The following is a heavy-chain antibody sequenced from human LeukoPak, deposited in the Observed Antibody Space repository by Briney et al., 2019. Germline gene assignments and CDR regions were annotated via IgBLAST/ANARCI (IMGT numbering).Heavy chain of an antibody. CDR3: ARGKFYYGSGSYAIDY. Sequence: ASVKVSCKVSGYTLTELSMHWVRQAPGKGLEWMGGFDPEDGETIYAQKFQGKITMTEDTSTDTAYMELSSLRSEDTAVYYCARGKFYYGSGSYAIDYWGQGTLVTVSS. CDR2: FDPEDGET. V-gene: IGHV1-24*01. D-gene: IGHD3-10*01. CDR1: GYTLTELS. J-gene: IGHJ4*02.